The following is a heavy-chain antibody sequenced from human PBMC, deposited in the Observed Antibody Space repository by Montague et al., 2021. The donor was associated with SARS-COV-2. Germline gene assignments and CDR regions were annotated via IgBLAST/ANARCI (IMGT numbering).Heavy chain of an antibody. CDR1: GGSFSTYY. J-gene: IGHJ6*02. D-gene: IGHD3-3*01. Sequence: SETLSLTCAVYGGSFSTYYWAWICQSPGQGLERIGNIDHSGNTNYNPSLTRRVSISIDTSSSQFSLSLTSVTAADAAVYYCARDQTVLEWIWYGMDVWGPGTTVTVSS. CDR2: IDHSGNT. V-gene: IGHV4-34*01. CDR3: ARDQTVLEWIWYGMDV.